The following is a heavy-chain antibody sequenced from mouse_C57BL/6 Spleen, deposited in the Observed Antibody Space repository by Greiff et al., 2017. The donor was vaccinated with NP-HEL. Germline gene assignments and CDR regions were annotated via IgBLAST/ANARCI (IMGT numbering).Heavy chain of an antibody. D-gene: IGHD2-1*01. V-gene: IGHV5-4*03. J-gene: IGHJ4*01. CDR1: GFTFSSYA. Sequence: EVKLMESGGGLVKPGGSLKLSCAASGFTFSSYAMSWVRQTPEKRLEWVATISDGGSYTYYPDNVKGRFTISRDNAKNNLYLQMSHLKSEDTAMYYGARVTISTPGNAMTYGVKEPQSPSPQ. CDR3: ARVTISTPGNAMTY. CDR2: ISDGGSYT.